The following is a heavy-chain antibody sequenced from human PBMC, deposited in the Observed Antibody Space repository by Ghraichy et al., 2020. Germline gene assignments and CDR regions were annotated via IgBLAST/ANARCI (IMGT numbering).Heavy chain of an antibody. V-gene: IGHV1-69*13. CDR3: ARVPTTVTPRNELYFDL. CDR2: IIPIFGTA. Sequence: SVKVSCKASGGTFSSYAISWVRQAPGQGLEWMGGIIPIFGTANYAQKFQGRVTITADESTSTAYMELSSLRSEDTAVYYCARVPTTVTPRNELYFDLWGRGTLVTVSS. CDR1: GGTFSSYA. D-gene: IGHD4-11*01. J-gene: IGHJ2*01.